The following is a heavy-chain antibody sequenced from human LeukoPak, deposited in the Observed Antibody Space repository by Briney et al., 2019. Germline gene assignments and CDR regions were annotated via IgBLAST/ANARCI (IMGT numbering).Heavy chain of an antibody. J-gene: IGHJ3*02. Sequence: PSETLSLTCTVSGGSISSYYWSWIRQPPGKGLEWIGYIYYSGSTNYNPSLKSRVTISVDTSKNQFSLKLSSVTAADTAVYYCARHMSVAYSSGWYELDAFDIWGQGTMVTVFS. CDR3: ARHMSVAYSSGWYELDAFDI. V-gene: IGHV4-59*08. D-gene: IGHD6-19*01. CDR2: IYYSGST. CDR1: GGSISSYY.